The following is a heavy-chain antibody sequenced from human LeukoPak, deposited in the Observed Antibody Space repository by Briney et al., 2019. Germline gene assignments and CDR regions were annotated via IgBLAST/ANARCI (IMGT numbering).Heavy chain of an antibody. CDR2: ITSYRRDT. CDR1: GFTFSNYA. V-gene: IGHV3-21*01. Sequence: GGSLRLSCAASGFTFSNYAMNWVRQTPGKGLEWVSSITSYRRDTYYADSVRGRFTISRDNAKNSLSLQMNSLRAEDTAVYYCARGRSTWHLDYWGQGTLVTVSS. D-gene: IGHD1-26*01. CDR3: ARGRSTWHLDY. J-gene: IGHJ4*02.